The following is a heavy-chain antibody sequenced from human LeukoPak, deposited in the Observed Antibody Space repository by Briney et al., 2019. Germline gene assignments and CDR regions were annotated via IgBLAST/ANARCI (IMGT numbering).Heavy chain of an antibody. V-gene: IGHV3-30*04. D-gene: IGHD3-3*01. Sequence: GGSLRLSCAASGFTFSSYAMRWVRQAPGKGLEWVAVISYDGSNKYYADSVKGRFTISRDNSKNTLYLQMNSLRAEDTAVYYCARGREYGFWSGINWGQGTMVTVSS. CDR3: ARGREYGFWSGIN. CDR1: GFTFSSYA. CDR2: ISYDGSNK. J-gene: IGHJ3*01.